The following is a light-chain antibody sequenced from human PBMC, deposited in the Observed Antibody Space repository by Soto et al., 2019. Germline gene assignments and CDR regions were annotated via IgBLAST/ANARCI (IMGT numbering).Light chain of an antibody. CDR2: EGS. V-gene: IGLV2-23*01. CDR3: CSYAGLGVV. J-gene: IGLJ2*01. CDR1: SSDVGSYNL. Sequence: QSALTQPASVSGSPGQSITISCTGTSSDVGSYNLVSWYQQHPGKAPKLMIYEGSKRPSGVSNRFSGSKSGNTASLTISGLQAGDEADYYCCSYAGLGVVFGGGTKLTVL.